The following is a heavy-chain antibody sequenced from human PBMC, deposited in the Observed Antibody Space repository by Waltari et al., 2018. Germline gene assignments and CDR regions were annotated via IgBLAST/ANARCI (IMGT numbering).Heavy chain of an antibody. V-gene: IGHV3-23*01. J-gene: IGHJ4*02. CDR3: AIDPCSIWLYYCDY. Sequence: EVQLLESGGGLVQPGGSLRLSCAASGFTFSSYAMSWVRQPPGKGLEWVSAMSGRGRSPVYADSVQRLCTISSDYTKNTLYLQMNSLRAEDTAVYYCAIDPCSIWLYYCDYWGQGTLVTVSS. CDR2: MSGRGRSP. D-gene: IGHD6-13*01. CDR1: GFTFSSYA.